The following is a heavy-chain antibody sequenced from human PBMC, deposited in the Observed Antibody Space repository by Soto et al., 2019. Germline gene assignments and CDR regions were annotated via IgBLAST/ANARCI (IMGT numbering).Heavy chain of an antibody. J-gene: IGHJ5*02. CDR2: IYYSGST. CDR1: GGSISSGDYY. Sequence: QVQLQESGPGLVKPSQTLSLTCTVSGGSISSGDYYWSWIRQPPGKGLEWIGYIYYSGSTYYNPSLKSRVTISVDTSKNQFSLKLSSVTAADTAVYYCARATNCISTSCSNWFDPWGQGTLVTVSS. V-gene: IGHV4-30-4*01. CDR3: ARATNCISTSCSNWFDP. D-gene: IGHD2-2*01.